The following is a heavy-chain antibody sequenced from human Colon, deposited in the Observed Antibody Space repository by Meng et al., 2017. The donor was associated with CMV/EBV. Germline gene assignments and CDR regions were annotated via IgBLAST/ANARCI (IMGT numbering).Heavy chain of an antibody. J-gene: IGHJ4*02. V-gene: IGHV3-74*01. D-gene: IGHD1-14*01. CDR3: ISEAAGGDY. CDR1: GLTFSSHW. CDR2: ISNDGRTP. Sequence: GESLKISCGASGLTFSSHWMHWVRQTPGKELVWVSRISNDGRTPTYADSVKGRFTISRDNDKNTLYLQMNSLTVDDTAVYYCISEAAGGDYWGQGALVTVSS.